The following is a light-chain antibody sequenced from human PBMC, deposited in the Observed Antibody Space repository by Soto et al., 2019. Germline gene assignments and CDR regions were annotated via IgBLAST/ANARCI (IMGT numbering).Light chain of an antibody. CDR3: QQRNIRPPVN. J-gene: IGKJ5*01. V-gene: IGKV3-11*01. CDR1: PSVTNF. CDR2: GAF. Sequence: EIVLSHSPGTLSLSPWARATLSCRASPSVTNFLAWYQRKPGQAPRLLIYGAFNRATGIPARFSGSGSGTDFTLTISSLEPEDFAVYYCQQRNIRPPVNFGQGTQLEIK.